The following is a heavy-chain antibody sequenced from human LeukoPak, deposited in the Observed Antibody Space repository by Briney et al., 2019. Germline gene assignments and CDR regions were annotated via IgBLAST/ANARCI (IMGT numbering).Heavy chain of an antibody. V-gene: IGHV3-7*01. Sequence: GGSLRLSCAPSGFTLSSYRMSWVRQAPGRGLEWVAHIKQDGSEKHNVDSVKGRFTISRDNAKNSLYLQMNSLRAEDTAVYYCARAVYGDYGNWFDPWGQGTLVTVSS. CDR3: ARAVYGDYGNWFDP. J-gene: IGHJ5*02. CDR2: IKQDGSEK. D-gene: IGHD4-17*01. CDR1: GFTLSSYR.